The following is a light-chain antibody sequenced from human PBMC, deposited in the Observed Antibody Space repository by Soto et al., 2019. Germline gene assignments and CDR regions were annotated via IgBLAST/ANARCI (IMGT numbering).Light chain of an antibody. CDR1: QSMGSN. Sequence: EIVMTQSPATMSVSPGERATLSCRASQSMGSNVAWYQQKPGQAPRLLIYGASTRAAGIPARFSGSGSGTEFTLTITSLESEDFAVYYCQQYNNWPPGTFGQGTKVDIK. J-gene: IGKJ1*01. CDR2: GAS. V-gene: IGKV3-15*01. CDR3: QQYNNWPPGT.